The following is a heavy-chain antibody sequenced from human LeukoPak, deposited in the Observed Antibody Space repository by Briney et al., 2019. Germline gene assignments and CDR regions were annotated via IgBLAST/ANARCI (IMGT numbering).Heavy chain of an antibody. D-gene: IGHD5-18*01. V-gene: IGHV1-2*02. CDR1: GYTFTDYF. CDR2: IIPNSGAT. CDR3: ARGPAIGIDF. Sequence: ASVKVSCKASGYTFTDYFLHWVREAPGQGLEWMGWIIPNSGATNYARKFRGRVTMTRDTSISAAYLDLGSLTSDDTAMYYCARGPAIGIDFWGQGTLVTVSS. J-gene: IGHJ4*02.